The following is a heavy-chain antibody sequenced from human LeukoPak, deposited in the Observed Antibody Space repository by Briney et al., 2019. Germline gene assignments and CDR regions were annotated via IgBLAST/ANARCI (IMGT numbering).Heavy chain of an antibody. J-gene: IGHJ4*02. CDR2: INHSGST. Sequence: SETLSLTCAVYGGSFSGYYWSGIRHPPGKGREWIGEINHSGSTNYNPPLKSRVTISVDTSKDQFSMKLSSVTAADTAVYYCARVANRGSYHYFDYWGQGTLVTVS. D-gene: IGHD1-26*01. CDR3: ARVANRGSYHYFDY. CDR1: GGSFSGYY. V-gene: IGHV4-34*01.